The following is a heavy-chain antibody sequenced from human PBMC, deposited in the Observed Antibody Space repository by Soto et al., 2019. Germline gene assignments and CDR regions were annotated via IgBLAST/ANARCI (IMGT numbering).Heavy chain of an antibody. CDR3: ASKPVDIVATMAFESPVYYYGMDV. V-gene: IGHV4-39*01. Sequence: QLQLQESGPGLVKPSETLSLTCTVSGGSISSSSYYWGWIRQPPGKGLEWIGSIYYSGSTYYNPSLKRRVTISVDTSKNQFSLKLSSVTAADTAVYYCASKPVDIVATMAFESPVYYYGMDVWGQGTTVTVSS. CDR2: IYYSGST. D-gene: IGHD5-12*01. J-gene: IGHJ6*02. CDR1: GGSISSSSYY.